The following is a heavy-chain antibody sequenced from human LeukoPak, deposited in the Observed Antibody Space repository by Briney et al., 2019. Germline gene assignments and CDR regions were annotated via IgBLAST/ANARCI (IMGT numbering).Heavy chain of an antibody. CDR1: GFTFSNAW. CDR2: IKSKTDGGTT. Sequence: PGGSLRLSCAASGFTFSNAWMSWVRQAPGKGLEWVGRIKSKTDGGTTDYAAPVKGRFTISRDDSKNTLYLQMNSLKTEDTAVYYCTTGEWIQLWWYFDYWGQGTLVTVSS. J-gene: IGHJ4*02. CDR3: TTGEWIQLWWYFDY. D-gene: IGHD5-18*01. V-gene: IGHV3-15*01.